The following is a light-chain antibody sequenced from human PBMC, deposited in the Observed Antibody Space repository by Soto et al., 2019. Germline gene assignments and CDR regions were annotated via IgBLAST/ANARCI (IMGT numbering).Light chain of an antibody. CDR1: QSISSN. J-gene: IGKJ4*01. Sequence: EIVMTQSPATLSVSPGERATLSCRASQSISSNLAWYQQKPGQPPRLLIYGASSRATGVPSRFSGSGSGTDFTLTISSLQPEDFATYYCLQDFNYPLTFGGGTKVDIK. CDR3: LQDFNYPLT. V-gene: IGKV3-15*01. CDR2: GAS.